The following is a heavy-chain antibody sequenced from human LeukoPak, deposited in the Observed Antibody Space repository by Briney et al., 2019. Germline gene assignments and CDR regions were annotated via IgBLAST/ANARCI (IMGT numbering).Heavy chain of an antibody. V-gene: IGHV3-9*01. CDR3: AKAHYYDSSGYYSYYFDY. J-gene: IGHJ4*02. CDR1: GFTFYDYA. D-gene: IGHD3-22*01. Sequence: GGSLRLSCAASGFTFYDYAMFWVRQAPGKGLDWVSGISWISGSIGYAGYVKGRFTISRDNAKNPLYLQMNSLRAEDTALYYCAKAHYYDSSGYYSYYFDYWGQGTLVTVSS. CDR2: ISWISGSI.